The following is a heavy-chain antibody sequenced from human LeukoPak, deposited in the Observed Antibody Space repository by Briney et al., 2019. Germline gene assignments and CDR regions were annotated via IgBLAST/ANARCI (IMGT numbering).Heavy chain of an antibody. CDR1: GGTFSSYA. CDR2: TIPIFGTA. Sequence: GASVKVSCKASGGTFSSYAISWVRQAPGQGLEWLGGTIPIFGTANYAQKFQGRVTITTDKSTGTAYMELSSLRSEDTAVYYCERGEGRDGHLWGQGTLVTVSS. J-gene: IGHJ4*02. CDR3: ERGEGRDGHL. D-gene: IGHD5-24*01. V-gene: IGHV1-69*05.